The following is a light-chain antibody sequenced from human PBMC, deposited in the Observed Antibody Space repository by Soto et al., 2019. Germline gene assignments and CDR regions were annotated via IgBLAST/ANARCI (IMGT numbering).Light chain of an antibody. V-gene: IGKV3D-20*02. CDR3: QQRRSWPPTIT. CDR1: QSVSSSY. Sequence: EIVLTQSPCTLSLSPGDRATLSCRASQSVSSSYLAWYQQKPGQAPRLLIYDASYRATDIPPRFSGSGSGTDFTLTISSLEPEDFAVYYCQQRRSWPPTITFGQGTRLEIK. CDR2: DAS. J-gene: IGKJ5*01.